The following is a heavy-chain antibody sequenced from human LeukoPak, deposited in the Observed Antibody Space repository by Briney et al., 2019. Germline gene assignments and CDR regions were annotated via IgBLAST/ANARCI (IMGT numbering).Heavy chain of an antibody. CDR3: AKWDSSSWYVPFDY. Sequence: GGSLRLSCAASGFTFSSYAMSWVRQAPGKGLEWVSAISGSGGSTYYADSVKGRFSISRDNSKNTLYLQMNSLRAEDTAVYYCAKWDSSSWYVPFDYWGQGTLVTVSS. V-gene: IGHV3-23*01. CDR1: GFTFSSYA. J-gene: IGHJ4*02. D-gene: IGHD6-13*01. CDR2: ISGSGGST.